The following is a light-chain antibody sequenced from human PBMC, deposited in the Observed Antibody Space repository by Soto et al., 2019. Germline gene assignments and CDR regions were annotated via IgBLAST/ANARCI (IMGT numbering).Light chain of an antibody. J-gene: IGKJ3*01. CDR2: GAS. CDR1: QSINSTY. Sequence: EIVLTQSPGTLSLSPGERAILSCRASQSINSTYLGWYQQKPGQAPRLLINGASSRATGIPDRFSGSGSGTDFTRTISRLAPEDFAVYYCQQYGSSPFTFGPGTKVDIK. V-gene: IGKV3-20*01. CDR3: QQYGSSPFT.